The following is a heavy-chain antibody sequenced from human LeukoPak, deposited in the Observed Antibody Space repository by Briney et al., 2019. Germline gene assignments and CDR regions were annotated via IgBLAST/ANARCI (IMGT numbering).Heavy chain of an antibody. CDR3: AKDPRATGNIAARPDY. CDR1: GFTFSSYA. J-gene: IGHJ4*02. Sequence: PGGSLRLSCAASGFTFSSYAMSWVRQAPGKGLEWVSAISGSGGSTYYADSVKGRFTISRDNPKNTLYLQMNSLRAEDTAVYYCAKDPRATGNIAARPDYWGQGTLVTVSS. D-gene: IGHD6-6*01. CDR2: ISGSGGST. V-gene: IGHV3-23*01.